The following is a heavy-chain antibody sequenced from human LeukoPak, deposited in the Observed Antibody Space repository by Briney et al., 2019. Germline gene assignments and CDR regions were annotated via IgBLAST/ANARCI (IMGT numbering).Heavy chain of an antibody. CDR2: MSYDGSNK. J-gene: IGHJ4*02. CDR1: GFTFSSYA. D-gene: IGHD6-19*01. V-gene: IGHV3-30-3*01. CDR3: AREGREWLSVGIDY. Sequence: GGSLRLSCAASGFTFSSYAMYWVRQAPGKGLEWVALMSYDGSNKYYADSVKGRFTISRDNSKNTLYLQINSLRAEDTAVYYCAREGREWLSVGIDYWGRGTLVTVSS.